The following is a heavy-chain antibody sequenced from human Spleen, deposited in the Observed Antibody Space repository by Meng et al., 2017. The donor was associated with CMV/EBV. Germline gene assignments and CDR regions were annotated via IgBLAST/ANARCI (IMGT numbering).Heavy chain of an antibody. CDR1: GFTFSSYW. CDR3: ARDGKGEMATTFDY. D-gene: IGHD5-24*01. V-gene: IGHV3-7*01. CDR2: IKQDGSEK. Sequence: GESLKNPCAASGFTFSSYWMSWVRQAPGKGLEWVANIKQDGSEKYYVDSVKGRFTISRDNAKNSLYLQMNSLRAEDTAVYYCARDGKGEMATTFDYWGQGTLVTVSS. J-gene: IGHJ4*02.